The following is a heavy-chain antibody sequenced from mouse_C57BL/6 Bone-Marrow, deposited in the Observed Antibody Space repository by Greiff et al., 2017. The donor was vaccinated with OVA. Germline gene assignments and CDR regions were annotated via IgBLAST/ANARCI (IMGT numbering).Heavy chain of an antibody. V-gene: IGHV1-5*01. CDR2: IYPGNSDT. CDR1: GYTFTSYW. D-gene: IGHD1-1*01. CDR3: TRNPYYYGPWFAY. J-gene: IGHJ3*01. Sequence: EVQLQQSGTVLARPGASVKMSCKTSGYTFTSYWMPWVKQRPRQGLEWIGAIYPGNSDTSYNQKFKGKAKLTAVTSASTAYMELSSLTNEDSAVYYCTRNPYYYGPWFAYWGQGTLVTVSA.